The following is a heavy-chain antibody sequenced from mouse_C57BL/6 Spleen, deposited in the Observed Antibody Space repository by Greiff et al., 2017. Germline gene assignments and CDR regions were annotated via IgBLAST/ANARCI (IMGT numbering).Heavy chain of an antibody. Sequence: VQLQQSGTVLARPGASVKMSCKTSGYTFTSYWMHWVKQRPGQGLEWIGAIYPGNSDTSYNQKFKSKAKLTAVTSASTAYMELSSLTNEESAVYYCTRRDYYGSSPDYWGQGTTRTVSS. CDR2: IYPGNSDT. CDR3: TRRDYYGSSPDY. D-gene: IGHD1-1*01. J-gene: IGHJ2*01. CDR1: GYTFTSYW. V-gene: IGHV1-5*01.